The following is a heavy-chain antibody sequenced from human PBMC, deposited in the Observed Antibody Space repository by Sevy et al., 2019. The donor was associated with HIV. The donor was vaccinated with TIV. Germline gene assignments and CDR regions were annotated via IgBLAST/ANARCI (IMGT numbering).Heavy chain of an antibody. J-gene: IGHJ4*02. V-gene: IGHV4-59*11. CDR1: GASISSHY. CDR2: IYYSGST. Sequence: SETLSLTCTVSGASISSHYWSWIRQPPGKGLEWIGYIYYSGSTNYNPSLKSRVTMSVDTSKNQFSLKLRSVTAADTAMYCCARALRPYSFDTSTYFDYWGQGTLVTVSS. D-gene: IGHD3-22*01. CDR3: ARALRPYSFDTSTYFDY.